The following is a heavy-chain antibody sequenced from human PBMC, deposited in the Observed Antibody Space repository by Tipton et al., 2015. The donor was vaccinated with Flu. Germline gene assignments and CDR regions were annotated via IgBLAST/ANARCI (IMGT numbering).Heavy chain of an antibody. CDR1: GDSFTGYW. Sequence: PGLVKPSETLSLTCGVSGDSFTGYWWSWIRQFPGQGLEWIGEINHGGSTYYNPSLTGRVSISGDPSKNQLFLKLRSVTAADTAIYYCARHFTAKNWFDPWGQGIQVTVSS. J-gene: IGHJ5*02. CDR3: ARHFTAKNWFDP. CDR2: INHGGST. D-gene: IGHD3-3*02. V-gene: IGHV4-34*10.